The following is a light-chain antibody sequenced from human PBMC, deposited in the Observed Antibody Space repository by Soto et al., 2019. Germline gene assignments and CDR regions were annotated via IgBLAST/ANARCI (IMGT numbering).Light chain of an antibody. CDR2: GAS. V-gene: IGKV3D-15*01. CDR1: QSVSSN. Sequence: EIVCTQYPGTPFFSPGERATPSCRASQSVSSNLAWHQQRPGQAPRLLIYGASTRATGVPARFSGGGSGTEFTLTITSLQSEDFAVYWCQQYNNWPLTFGPRTLLEI. CDR3: QQYNNWPLT. J-gene: IGKJ5*01.